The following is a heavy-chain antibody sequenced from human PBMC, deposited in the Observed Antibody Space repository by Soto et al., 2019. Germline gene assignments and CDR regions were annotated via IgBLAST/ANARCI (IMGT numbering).Heavy chain of an antibody. V-gene: IGHV4-59*08. CDR3: TRHGPGYSSGWYERWFDP. J-gene: IGHJ5*02. D-gene: IGHD6-19*01. CDR2: IYYSGST. CDR1: GGSISSYY. Sequence: SSETLSLTCTVSGGSISSYYWSWIRQPPGKGLEWIGYIYYSGSTNYNPSLKSRVTISVDTSKNQFSLKLSSVTAADTAVYYCTRHGPGYSSGWYERWFDPWGQGTLVTAPQ.